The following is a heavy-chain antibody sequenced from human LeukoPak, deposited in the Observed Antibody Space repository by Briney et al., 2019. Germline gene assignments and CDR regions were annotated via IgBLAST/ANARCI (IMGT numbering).Heavy chain of an antibody. V-gene: IGHV4-4*07. J-gene: IGHJ3*01. CDR1: RGSISSDY. CDR3: ARVFHD. CDR2: IYTSGTT. Sequence: AETLSLTCTVSRGSISSDYWSWIRQPAGKGLEWIGLIYTSGTTNYNPSLKSRVTMSLDTSKNQFSLKLNSVTAADTAVYYCARVFHDWGQGTMVTVSS.